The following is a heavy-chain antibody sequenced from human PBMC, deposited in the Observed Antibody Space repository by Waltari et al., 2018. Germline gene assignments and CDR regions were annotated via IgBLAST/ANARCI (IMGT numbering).Heavy chain of an antibody. V-gene: IGHV4-59*01. D-gene: IGHD6-13*01. CDR3: ARDLGAAAGTDYYYYMDV. Sequence: QVQLQESGPGLVKPSETLSLTCTVSGGSISSYYWSWIRQPPGKGLEWIGYIYYSGSTNYNPSLKSRVTISVDTSKNQFSLKLSSVTAADTAVYYCARDLGAAAGTDYYYYMDVWGKGTTVTVSS. CDR1: GGSISSYY. CDR2: IYYSGST. J-gene: IGHJ6*03.